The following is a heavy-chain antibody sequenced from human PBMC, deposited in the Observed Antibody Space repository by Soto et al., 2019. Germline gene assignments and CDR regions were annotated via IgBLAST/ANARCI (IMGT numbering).Heavy chain of an antibody. J-gene: IGHJ6*04. CDR3: ARDDVLCDGGRCYGVPLDG. D-gene: IGHD2-15*01. CDR2: IQSGGPT. CDR1: GFTVISKY. Sequence: EVQLVESGGGFVQPGGSLRLSCAASGFTVISKYMSWVRQAPRKGLEWVSLIQSGGPTYYADAVKGRFTISRDTSENTVHLQMDSLRADDTAVYYCARDDVLCDGGRCYGVPLDGWGKGTTVTVSS. V-gene: IGHV3-66*01.